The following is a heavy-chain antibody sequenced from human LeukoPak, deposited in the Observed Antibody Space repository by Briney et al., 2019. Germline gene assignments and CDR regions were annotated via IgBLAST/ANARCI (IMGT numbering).Heavy chain of an antibody. CDR2: INPSGGST. Sequence: ASVKVSCKASGYTFTGYYMHWVRQAPGQGLEWMGIINPSGGSTSYAQKFQGRVTMTRDTSTSTVYMELSSLRSEDTAVYYCARGAGEGLVPDDFDYWGQGTLVTVSS. CDR1: GYTFTGYY. J-gene: IGHJ4*02. CDR3: ARGAGEGLVPDDFDY. D-gene: IGHD6-19*01. V-gene: IGHV1-46*01.